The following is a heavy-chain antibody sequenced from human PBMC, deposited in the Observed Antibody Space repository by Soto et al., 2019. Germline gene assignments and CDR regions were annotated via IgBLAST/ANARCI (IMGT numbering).Heavy chain of an antibody. CDR3: ARALVRGLMDV. V-gene: IGHV3-66*01. CDR2: IYSGGST. J-gene: IGHJ6*02. Sequence: EVQLVESGGGLVQPGGSLRLSCTASGFTVSDNYMSWVRQAAGKGLEWVSVIYSGGSTYYADSVEGRFTISRDNSKNMLYIQMNSLRAEDTAVYYCARALVRGLMDVWGQGTTVTVSS. D-gene: IGHD3-10*01. CDR1: GFTVSDNY.